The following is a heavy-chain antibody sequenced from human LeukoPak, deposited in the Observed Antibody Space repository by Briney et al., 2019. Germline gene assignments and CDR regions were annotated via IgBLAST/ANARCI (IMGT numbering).Heavy chain of an antibody. J-gene: IGHJ4*02. D-gene: IGHD6-13*01. CDR2: ISGSGGST. CDR3: AKSLGGAAAGTSAHPDY. Sequence: GGSLRLSCAASGFTFSSYAMTWVRQAPGKGLEWVSVISGSGGSTYYADSVKGRFTISRDTSKNTLYVQMNSLRAEDTAVYYCAKSLGGAAAGTSAHPDYWGQRTLVTVSS. V-gene: IGHV3-23*01. CDR1: GFTFSSYA.